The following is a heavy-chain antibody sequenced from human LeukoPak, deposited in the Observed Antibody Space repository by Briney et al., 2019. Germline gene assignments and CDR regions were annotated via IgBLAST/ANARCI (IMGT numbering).Heavy chain of an antibody. V-gene: IGHV1-46*01. CDR3: ARDSGKGLDY. CDR1: GYTFTSYD. Sequence: GASVKVSCKASGYTFTSYDINWVRQAPGQGLEWMGIINPSVGSTSYAQQFQGRVTMTRDTSTNTHYMELSSLRSEDTAVYYCARDSGKGLDYWGQGTLVTVSS. CDR2: INPSVGST. J-gene: IGHJ4*02. D-gene: IGHD6-25*01.